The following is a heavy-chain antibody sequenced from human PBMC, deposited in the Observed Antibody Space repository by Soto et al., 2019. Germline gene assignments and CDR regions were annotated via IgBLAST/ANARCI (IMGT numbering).Heavy chain of an antibody. CDR1: GGSISSDY. CDR2: IYYSGST. J-gene: IGHJ6*03. V-gene: IGHV4-59*08. Sequence: SETLSITCTVSGGSISSDYWSWIRQPPGKGLEWIGYIYYSGSTNYNPSLKSRVTISVDTSKNQFSLKLSSVTAADTAVYYCARHPYYYYYMDVWGKGTTVTVSS. CDR3: ARHPYYYYYMDV.